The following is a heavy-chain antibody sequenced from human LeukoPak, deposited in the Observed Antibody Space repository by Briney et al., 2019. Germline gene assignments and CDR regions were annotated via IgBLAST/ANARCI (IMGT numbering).Heavy chain of an antibody. CDR3: ARIRSVVAPFDY. V-gene: IGHV4-59*08. Sequence: SETLSLTCTVYGDSISSYHWSSIRQPPGRGQELNGSIYYSVSTNYNPSLKSPVTVPLDTSKNQFSLKLSSVTAADTAVYYCARIRSVVAPFDYWGQGTLVTVSS. CDR2: IYYSVST. D-gene: IGHD3-22*01. CDR1: GDSISSYH. J-gene: IGHJ4*02.